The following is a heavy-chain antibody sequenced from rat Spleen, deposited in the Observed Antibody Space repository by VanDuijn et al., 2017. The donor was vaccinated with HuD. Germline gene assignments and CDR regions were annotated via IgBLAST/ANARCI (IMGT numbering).Heavy chain of an antibody. J-gene: IGHJ2*01. CDR3: TTEANNYDY. Sequence: EVQLVESGGGLVQPGRSMKLSCAASGFTFSDYGMAWVLQAPTKGLEWVASITNTGGSTYYPDSVKGRFTISRDNAKSTLYLQMDSLRSEDTATYYCTTEANNYDYWGQGVMVTVSS. D-gene: IGHD1-10*01. CDR1: GFTFSDYG. V-gene: IGHV5-20*01. CDR2: ITNTGGST.